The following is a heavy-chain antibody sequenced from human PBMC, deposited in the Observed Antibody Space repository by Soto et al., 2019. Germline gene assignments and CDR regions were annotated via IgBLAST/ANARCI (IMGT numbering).Heavy chain of an antibody. Sequence: QLQLQESGPGLVKPSETLSLTCTVSGGSISSSSYYWGWIRQPPGKGLEWIGSIYYSGSTYYNPSLKSRVTISVDTSKNQCSLKLSSVTAADTAVYYCASHVDDFWSGYCLFDYWGQGTLVTVSS. V-gene: IGHV4-39*01. CDR2: IYYSGST. CDR3: ASHVDDFWSGYCLFDY. CDR1: GGSISSSSYY. J-gene: IGHJ4*02. D-gene: IGHD3-3*01.